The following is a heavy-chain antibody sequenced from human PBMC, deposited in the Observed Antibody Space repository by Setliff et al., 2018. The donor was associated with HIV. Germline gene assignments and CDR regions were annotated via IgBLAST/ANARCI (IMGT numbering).Heavy chain of an antibody. CDR1: GFTFTYHA. J-gene: IGHJ5*02. CDR2: ISGSGDST. Sequence: GGSLRLSCAASGFTFTYHAMTWVRQAPGKGLEWVAGISGSGDSTYYAESVKGRFIISRDNSKDTLSLQLNNVRAEDTAVYFCAKDYTATFWEYNWYDVWGQGTLVTSPQ. V-gene: IGHV3-23*01. D-gene: IGHD3-3*01. CDR3: AKDYTATFWEYNWYDV.